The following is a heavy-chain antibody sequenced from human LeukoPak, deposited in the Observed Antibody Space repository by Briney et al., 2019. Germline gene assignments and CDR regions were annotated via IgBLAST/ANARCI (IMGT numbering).Heavy chain of an antibody. CDR3: ARHGEMATPFFDY. D-gene: IGHD5-24*01. V-gene: IGHV3-7*01. CDR2: IKQDGSEK. Sequence: GGSLRLSCAASGFAFSSYWMSWVRQAPGKGLEWVANIKQDGSEKYYVDSVKGRFTISRDNAKNSLYLQMNSLRAEDTAVYHCARHGEMATPFFDYWGQGTLVTVSS. CDR1: GFAFSSYW. J-gene: IGHJ4*02.